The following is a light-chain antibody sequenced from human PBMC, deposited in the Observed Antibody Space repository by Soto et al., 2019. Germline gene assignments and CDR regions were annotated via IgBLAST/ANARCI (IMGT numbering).Light chain of an antibody. V-gene: IGKV3-15*01. CDR1: QSVSSRN. J-gene: IGKJ1*01. CDR3: QQYSTWHPWT. CDR2: RAA. Sequence: EIVLTQSPGTLCLFPGGRGTSSCRGIQSVSSRNLAWYQQKPGQAPRLLIFRAATRATGVPARFIGRGSWAKFALTISGLQSEYFAVYYCQQYSTWHPWTFGPGTKVDIK.